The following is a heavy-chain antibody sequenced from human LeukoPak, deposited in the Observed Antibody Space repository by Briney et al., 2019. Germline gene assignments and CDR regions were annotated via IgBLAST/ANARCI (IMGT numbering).Heavy chain of an antibody. J-gene: IGHJ4*02. CDR2: IGVVGST. Sequence: PGGSLRLSCAASGFSLSSYAMSWVRQGPGKGPEWVSAIGVVGSTYYTDSVKGRFTISRDTSRNTLYLQMNSLRVEDTAVYYCAREAVAANAFDDWGQGTLVTVSS. D-gene: IGHD6-19*01. V-gene: IGHV3-23*01. CDR1: GFSLSSYA. CDR3: AREAVAANAFDD.